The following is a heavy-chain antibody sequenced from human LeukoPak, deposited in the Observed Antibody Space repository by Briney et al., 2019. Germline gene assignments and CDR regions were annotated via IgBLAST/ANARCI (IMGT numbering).Heavy chain of an antibody. D-gene: IGHD2-15*01. CDR1: GYTFTGYY. Sequence: ASVKVSCKASGYTFTGYYIHWVRQAPGQGLEWMGWISAYNGNTNYAQKLQGRVTMTTDTSTSTAYMELRSLRSDDTAVYYCAREGYCSGGSCYSDAFDIWGQGTMVTVSS. CDR2: ISAYNGNT. J-gene: IGHJ3*02. V-gene: IGHV1-18*04. CDR3: AREGYCSGGSCYSDAFDI.